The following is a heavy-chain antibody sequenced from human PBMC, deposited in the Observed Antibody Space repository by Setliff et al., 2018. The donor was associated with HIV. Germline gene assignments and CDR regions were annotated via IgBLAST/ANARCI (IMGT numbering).Heavy chain of an antibody. CDR1: GFTLSSYS. V-gene: IGHV3-21*01. CDR3: ARPQFPVTAYFEF. Sequence: GGSLRLSCAASGFTLSSYSMNWVSQAPGKGLEWVSSISSNSSYIYYADSVKGRFTISRDNAKNSLFLQLNSLRDDDTAVYFCARPQFPVTAYFEFWGQGTLVTVSS. J-gene: IGHJ4*02. CDR2: ISSNSSYI. D-gene: IGHD2-21*02.